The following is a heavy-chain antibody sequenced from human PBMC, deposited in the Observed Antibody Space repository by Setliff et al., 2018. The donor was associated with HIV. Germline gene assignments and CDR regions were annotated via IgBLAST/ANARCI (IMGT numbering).Heavy chain of an antibody. Sequence: PSETLSLTCTVSGVSITSTNFYWGWIRQPPGKGLEWIGSISSGGNTYYNTSLKSRVTMSIDTSNNQFSLKLSSVTAADTSVYHCARLYLNTGGYWASTYLYLDLWGRGTLVTVSS. V-gene: IGHV4-39*01. CDR3: ARLYLNTGGYWASTYLYLDL. D-gene: IGHD2-8*02. J-gene: IGHJ2*01. CDR2: ISSGGNT. CDR1: GVSITSTNFY.